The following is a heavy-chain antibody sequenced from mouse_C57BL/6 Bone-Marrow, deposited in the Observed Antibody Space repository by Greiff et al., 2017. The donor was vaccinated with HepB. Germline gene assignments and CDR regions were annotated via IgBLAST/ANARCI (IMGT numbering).Heavy chain of an antibody. CDR1: GFTFSSYG. CDR3: ARLGPTRAMDY. J-gene: IGHJ4*01. D-gene: IGHD4-1*01. V-gene: IGHV5-6*01. Sequence: EVQLVESGGDLVKPGGSLKLSCAASGFTFSSYGMSWVRQTPDKRLEWVATISSGGSYTYYPDSVKGRFTISRDNAKNTLYLQMSSLNSEDTAMYYCARLGPTRAMDYWGQGTSVTVSS. CDR2: ISSGGSYT.